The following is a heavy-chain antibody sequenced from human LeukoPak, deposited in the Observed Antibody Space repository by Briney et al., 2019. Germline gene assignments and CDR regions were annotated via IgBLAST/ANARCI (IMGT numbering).Heavy chain of an antibody. Sequence: SETLSLTCSVSGGSISNYFWTWIRQPPGKGLERIGYIYSSGSTYYNPSLKSRVTISVDTSKNRFSLKLSTVTAADTAVYYCARRPTGDPKFDYWGQGTLVTVSS. D-gene: IGHD7-27*01. CDR1: GGSISNYF. CDR3: ARRPTGDPKFDY. J-gene: IGHJ4*02. CDR2: IYSSGST. V-gene: IGHV4-59*08.